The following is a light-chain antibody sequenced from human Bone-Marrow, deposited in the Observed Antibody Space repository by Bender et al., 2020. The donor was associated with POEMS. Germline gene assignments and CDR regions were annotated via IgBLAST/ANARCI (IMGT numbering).Light chain of an antibody. CDR1: SGDIDGRNY. V-gene: IGLV2-14*01. Sequence: QSALTQPASVSASPGQSITISCAGTSGDIDGRNYVSWYQHRPGNAPKLVIYDVTKRPSGVSSRFSGSKLGNTASLTISGLQADDEGDYYCYSYTSATTHVFGSGTKVTVL. CDR2: DVT. CDR3: YSYTSATTHV. J-gene: IGLJ1*01.